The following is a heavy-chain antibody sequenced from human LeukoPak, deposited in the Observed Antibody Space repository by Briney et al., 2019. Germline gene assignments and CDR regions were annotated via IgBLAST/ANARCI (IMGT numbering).Heavy chain of an antibody. J-gene: IGHJ4*01. CDR3: ATLIPFLDPTMQLTGYSDN. CDR2: IYYSGST. D-gene: IGHD3-16*01. Sequence: SSETLSLTCTVCGGSISSYYWSWILQPPGKGLEWIGYIYYSGSTSYNPSLETRLTIALDTSKSQFPLKLTSVTAADTAVYCCATLIPFLDPTMQLTGYSDNWGHGTLVIVSS. V-gene: IGHV4-59*01. CDR1: GGSISSYY.